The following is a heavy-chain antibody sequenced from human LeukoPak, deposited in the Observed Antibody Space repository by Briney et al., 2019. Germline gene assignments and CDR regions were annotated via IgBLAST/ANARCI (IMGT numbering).Heavy chain of an antibody. D-gene: IGHD3-3*01. CDR2: ISGSGGST. CDR1: GFAFSSYA. V-gene: IGHV3-23*01. Sequence: GGSLRLSCAASGFAFSSYAMSWVRQAPGKGLEWASAISGSGGSTYYADSVKGRFTISRDNSKNTLYLQMNSLRAEDTAVYYCATRTYYDFWSGYSEADYWGQGTLVTVSS. J-gene: IGHJ4*02. CDR3: ATRTYYDFWSGYSEADY.